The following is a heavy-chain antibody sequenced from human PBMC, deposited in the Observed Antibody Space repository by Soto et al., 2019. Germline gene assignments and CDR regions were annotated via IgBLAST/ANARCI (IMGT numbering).Heavy chain of an antibody. CDR3: ARDLGSSWYPEYFQH. J-gene: IGHJ1*01. CDR2: IYHSGST. V-gene: IGHV4-39*07. Sequence: ASETLSLTCTVSGGSISSSSYYWGWIRQPPGKGLEWIGSIYHSGSTNYNPSLKSRVTISVDKSKNQFSLKLSSVTAEDTAVYYCARDLGSSWYPEYFQHWGQGTLVTVSS. CDR1: GGSISSSSYY. D-gene: IGHD6-13*01.